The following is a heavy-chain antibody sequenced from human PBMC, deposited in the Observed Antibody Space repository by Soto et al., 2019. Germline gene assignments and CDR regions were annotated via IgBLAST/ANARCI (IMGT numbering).Heavy chain of an antibody. D-gene: IGHD3-16*01. J-gene: IGHJ4*02. CDR2: IKSKINGGTA. CDR3: AAYSHKGY. V-gene: IGHV3-15*07. Sequence: GGSLRLSCAASGFIFSNAWINWVRQVPGKGLEWVGRIKSKINGGTADYAAPVQGRFAVSRDDSKNMVFLQMNSLKTEDTGIYYCAAYSHKGYWGQGTLVTVSS. CDR1: GFIFSNAW.